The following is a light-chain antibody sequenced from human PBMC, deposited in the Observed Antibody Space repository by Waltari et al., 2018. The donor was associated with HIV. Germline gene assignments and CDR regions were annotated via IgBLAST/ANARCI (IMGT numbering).Light chain of an antibody. CDR2: DVS. CDR3: QPTHSVPLT. V-gene: IGKV1-39*01. J-gene: IGKJ1*01. Sequence: DIQMTKSPSSLSASVGDAVTLSCRASQGVSTYLNWYQQKPGKAPNLLIHDVSTLQNGVPSRFSGSGSGTEFTLTISSLQPEDLATYYCQPTHSVPLTFGQGTKVEI. CDR1: QGVSTY.